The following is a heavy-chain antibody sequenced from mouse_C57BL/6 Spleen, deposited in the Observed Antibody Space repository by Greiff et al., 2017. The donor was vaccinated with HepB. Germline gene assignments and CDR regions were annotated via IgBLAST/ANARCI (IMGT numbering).Heavy chain of an antibody. CDR1: GYAFSSSW. Sequence: QVQLQQSGPELVKPGASVKISCKASGYAFSSSWMNWVKQRPGKGLEWIGRIYPGDGDTNYNGKFKGKATLTADKSSSTAYMQLSSLTSEDSAVYFCARSPIYYYGSGFAYWGQGTLVTVSA. D-gene: IGHD1-1*01. CDR2: IYPGDGDT. J-gene: IGHJ3*01. V-gene: IGHV1-82*01. CDR3: ARSPIYYYGSGFAY.